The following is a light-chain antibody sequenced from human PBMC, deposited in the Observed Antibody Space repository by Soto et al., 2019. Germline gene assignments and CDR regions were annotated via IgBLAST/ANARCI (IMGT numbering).Light chain of an antibody. CDR2: DVS. V-gene: IGLV2-14*01. CDR3: SSYTSSSTLV. J-gene: IGLJ1*01. Sequence: QSALTQPASVSGSPGQSITISCTGTSNDVGGYNYVSWYQQHPGKAPKLMIYDVSNRPSGVSNRFSGSKSGNTASLTISGLQAEDEADYYCSSYTSSSTLVFGTGTKVTV. CDR1: SNDVGGYNY.